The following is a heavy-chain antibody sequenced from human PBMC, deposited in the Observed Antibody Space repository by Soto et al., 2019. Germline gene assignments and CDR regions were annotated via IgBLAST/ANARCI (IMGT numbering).Heavy chain of an antibody. J-gene: IGHJ4*02. CDR2: ISYDGSNK. Sequence: GGSLRLSCGASGFTFRSYAMPWVRQTPGKGLEWVAVISYDGSNKHYADSVKGRFSISRDNAKNMLYLQMDSLSSEDTAVYYCVRSMIIVVRLIGLDYWGQGTLVTVSS. V-gene: IGHV3-30-3*01. D-gene: IGHD3-22*01. CDR1: GFTFRSYA. CDR3: VRSMIIVVRLIGLDY.